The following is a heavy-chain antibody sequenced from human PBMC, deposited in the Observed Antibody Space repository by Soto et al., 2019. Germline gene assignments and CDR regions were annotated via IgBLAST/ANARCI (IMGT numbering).Heavy chain of an antibody. CDR1: GVSVSSGSFY. V-gene: IGHV4-61*01. Sequence: SETLSLTCTVSGVSVSSGSFYWAWIRQPPGKGREGIGFGSYSGTTNYKPSLKSRVTISVDTSRSQISLKVSSLTAADTAVYYCARGATVTQFDYWGRGTLVTVSS. CDR3: ARGATVTQFDY. CDR2: GSYSGTT. D-gene: IGHD4-17*01. J-gene: IGHJ4*02.